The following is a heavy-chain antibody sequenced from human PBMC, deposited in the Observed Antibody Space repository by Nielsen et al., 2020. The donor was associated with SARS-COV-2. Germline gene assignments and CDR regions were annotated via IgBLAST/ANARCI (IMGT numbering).Heavy chain of an antibody. CDR2: IYYSGST. V-gene: IGHV4-59*01. J-gene: IGHJ6*02. CDR3: ARDQGVVVVAATYYYYYGMDV. D-gene: IGHD2-15*01. Sequence: RQAPGKGLEWIGYIYYSGSTNYNPSPKSRVTISVDTSKNQFSLKLSSVTAADTAVYYCARDQGVVVVAATYYYYYGMDVWGQGTTVTVSS.